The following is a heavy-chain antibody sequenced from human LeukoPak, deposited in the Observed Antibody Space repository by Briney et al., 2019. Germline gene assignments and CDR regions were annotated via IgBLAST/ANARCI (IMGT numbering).Heavy chain of an antibody. D-gene: IGHD2-8*02. Sequence: GESLKISCKGSGYNFGTYWISWVRQMPGKGLEWVGKIDPSDSSTSYSPSFEGHVTISVDKSTSTAYLQWSSLKASDTAIYYCARDGGGVSSWVSHWGQGTLVTVSS. J-gene: IGHJ4*02. CDR1: GYNFGTYW. CDR3: ARDGGGVSSWVSH. CDR2: IDPSDSST. V-gene: IGHV5-10-1*01.